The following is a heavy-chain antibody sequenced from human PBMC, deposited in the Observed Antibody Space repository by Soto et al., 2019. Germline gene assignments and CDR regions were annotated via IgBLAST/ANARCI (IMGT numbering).Heavy chain of an antibody. Sequence: ASVKVSCKASGYTFTSYYMHWARQAPGQGLEWMGIINPSGGSTSYAQKFQGRVTMTTDTSTSTAYMELRSLRSDDTAVYYCARAVVYYYYYMDVWGKGTTVTVSS. D-gene: IGHD2-15*01. CDR1: GYTFTSYY. J-gene: IGHJ6*03. CDR2: INPSGGST. CDR3: ARAVVYYYYYMDV. V-gene: IGHV1-46*01.